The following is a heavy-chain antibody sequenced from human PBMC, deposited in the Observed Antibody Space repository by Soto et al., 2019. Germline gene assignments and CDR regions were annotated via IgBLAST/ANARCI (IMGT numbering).Heavy chain of an antibody. CDR1: GGSISSSGYY. V-gene: IGHV4-39*01. CDR2: IYYSGST. D-gene: IGHD1-26*01. J-gene: IGHJ3*02. Sequence: QLQLQESGPRLVKPSETLSLTCTVSGGSISSSGYYWGWIRQPPGKGLDWIGSIYYSGSTYYNPSLKSRVTISVDTSKNQFSLTLSSVTAADTAVYYCARLGSSDAFDIWGQGTMVTVSS. CDR3: ARLGSSDAFDI.